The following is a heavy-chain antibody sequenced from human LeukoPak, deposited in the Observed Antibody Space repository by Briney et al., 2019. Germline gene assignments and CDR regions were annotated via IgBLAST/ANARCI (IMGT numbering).Heavy chain of an antibody. CDR3: ATETNGRHYDY. D-gene: IGHD1-14*01. Sequence: GGSLRLSCAASGFTFSSYSMNWVRQAPGRGLEWVASIGPTGSDRYHADSIKGRFTISRDNANNFLYLQMNSLRAEDTAVYYCATETNGRHYDYWGQGTLLTVSS. J-gene: IGHJ4*02. CDR1: GFTFSSYS. V-gene: IGHV3-21*06. CDR2: IGPTGSDR.